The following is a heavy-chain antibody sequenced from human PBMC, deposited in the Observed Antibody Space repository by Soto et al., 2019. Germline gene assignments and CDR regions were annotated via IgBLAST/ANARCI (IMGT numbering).Heavy chain of an antibody. CDR3: ARRGPYSSSPLSNAFDI. CDR1: GYTFTSYG. D-gene: IGHD6-6*01. Sequence: GASVKVSCKASGYTFTSYGISWVLQAPGQGLEWMGWTSIYNGNTNYAQKLQGRVTMTTDTSTSTAYMDLRSLRSDDTAVYYCARRGPYSSSPLSNAFDIWGQGXMVTV. V-gene: IGHV1-18*01. CDR2: TSIYNGNT. J-gene: IGHJ3*02.